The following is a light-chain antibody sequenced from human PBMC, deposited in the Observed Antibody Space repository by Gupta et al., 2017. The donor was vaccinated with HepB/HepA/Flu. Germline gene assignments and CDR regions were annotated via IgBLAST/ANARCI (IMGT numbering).Light chain of an antibody. CDR3: MQCSYWPLN. J-gene: IGKJ4*01. Sequence: ILLTQPPTTLSLSAEGRATLSCSGSQSVNSYLAWFQQKPGQAPRLLIYDASNRATGIPDRFRGSGSGNDFTLNIRRLEPEDFGVYFCMQCSYWPLNFGGGIKVEI. V-gene: IGKV3-11*01. CDR2: DAS. CDR1: QSVNSY.